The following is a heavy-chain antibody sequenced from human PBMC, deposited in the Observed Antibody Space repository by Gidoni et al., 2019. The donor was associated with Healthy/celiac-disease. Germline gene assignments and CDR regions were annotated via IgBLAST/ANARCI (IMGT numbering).Heavy chain of an antibody. V-gene: IGHV3-21*01. D-gene: IGHD6-19*01. CDR3: ARDPGYSSGWYGWFDP. Sequence: EVQLVESGGGLVKPWGSLRLSCPASGFTFRSSSMNWVRQAPGKGLEWVSSISSSSSYIYYADSVKGRFTIDRDNAKNSLYLQMNSLRAEDTAVYYCARDPGYSSGWYGWFDPWGQGTLVTVSS. CDR1: GFTFRSSS. CDR2: ISSSSSYI. J-gene: IGHJ5*02.